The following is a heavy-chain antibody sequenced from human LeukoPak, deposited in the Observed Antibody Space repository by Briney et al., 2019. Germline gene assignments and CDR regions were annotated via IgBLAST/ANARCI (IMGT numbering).Heavy chain of an antibody. CDR2: IYYSGST. J-gene: IGHJ4*02. V-gene: IGHV4-39*01. CDR1: GGSISSSSYY. Sequence: PSETLSLTCTVSGGSISSSSYYWGWIRQPPGKGLEWIGSIYYSGSTYYNPSLKSRVTISVDTSKNQFSLKLSSVTAADTAVYYCARQLGTFDYWGQGTLVTVSS. D-gene: IGHD7-27*01. CDR3: ARQLGTFDY.